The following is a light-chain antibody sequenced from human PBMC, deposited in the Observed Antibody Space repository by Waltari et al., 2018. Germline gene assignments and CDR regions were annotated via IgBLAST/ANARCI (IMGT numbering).Light chain of an antibody. CDR1: QSVSSY. CDR3: QQRSNRPPWT. J-gene: IGKJ1*01. Sequence: DIVLTQSPATLSSSPGERATLPCRASQSVSSYLAWYQQTPGQAPRLLIYDASNRATGIPARFSGSGSGTDFTLTINSLEPEDFAVYYCQQRSNRPPWTFGQGTRVEIK. V-gene: IGKV3-11*01. CDR2: DAS.